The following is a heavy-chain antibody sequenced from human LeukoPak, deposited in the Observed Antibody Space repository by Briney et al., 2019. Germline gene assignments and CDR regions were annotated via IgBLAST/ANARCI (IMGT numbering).Heavy chain of an antibody. J-gene: IGHJ4*02. CDR3: AKVPNYDILTGYYTFDY. V-gene: IGHV3-30*02. CDR2: IRYDGSNK. CDR1: GFTFSSYG. Sequence: GGSLRLSCAASGFTFSSYGMHWVRQAPGKGLEWAAFIRYDGSNKYYADSVKGRFTISRDNSKNTLYLQMNSLRAEDTAVYYCAKVPNYDILTGYYTFDYWGQGTLVTVSS. D-gene: IGHD3-9*01.